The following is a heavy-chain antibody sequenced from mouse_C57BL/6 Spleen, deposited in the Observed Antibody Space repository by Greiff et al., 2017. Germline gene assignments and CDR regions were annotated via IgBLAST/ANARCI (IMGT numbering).Heavy chain of an antibody. D-gene: IGHD1-1*01. J-gene: IGHJ2*01. V-gene: IGHV1-76*01. Sequence: VKLVESGAELVRPGASVKLSCKASGYTFTDYYINWVKQRPGQGLEWIARIYPGSGNTYYNEKFKGKATLTAEKSSSTAYMQLSSLTSEDSAVYFWARDYCSVFDYWGQGTTLTVSS. CDR1: GYTFTDYY. CDR2: IYPGSGNT. CDR3: ARDYCSVFDY.